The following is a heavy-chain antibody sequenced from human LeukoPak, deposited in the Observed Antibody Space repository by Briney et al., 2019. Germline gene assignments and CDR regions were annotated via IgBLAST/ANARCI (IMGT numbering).Heavy chain of an antibody. D-gene: IGHD2-15*01. Sequence: ASVKVSCKASGYIFTSYGISWVRQAPGQGLEWMGWISADNGNTNYAQKVQCRVTMTTDTSTSTAYMGLRSLRSDDTAVYYCARVVVVVAAGYNWFDPWGQGTLVTVSS. CDR3: ARVVVVVAAGYNWFDP. CDR2: ISADNGNT. V-gene: IGHV1-18*01. CDR1: GYIFTSYG. J-gene: IGHJ5*02.